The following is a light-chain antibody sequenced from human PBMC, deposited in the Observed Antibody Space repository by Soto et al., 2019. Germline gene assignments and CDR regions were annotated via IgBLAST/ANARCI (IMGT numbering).Light chain of an antibody. CDR3: SSYTITSTYV. Sequence: QSALTQPASVSGSPGQSITISCTGTSSDVGGYNYVSWYQQYPGNAPKLIIYDVSNRPSGVSNRFSGSKSGNTASLTISGLQAEDEAEYHCSSYTITSTYVFGTGTKLTVL. J-gene: IGLJ1*01. CDR2: DVS. V-gene: IGLV2-14*01. CDR1: SSDVGGYNY.